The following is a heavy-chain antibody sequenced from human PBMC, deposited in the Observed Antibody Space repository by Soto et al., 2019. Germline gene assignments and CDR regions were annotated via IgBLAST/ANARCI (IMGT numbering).Heavy chain of an antibody. CDR3: ARSLCREGKFDALDI. CDR2: IIPILGIA. V-gene: IGHV1-69*02. CDR1: GGTFSSYT. Sequence: GASVKVSCKASGGTFSSYTISWVRQAPGQGLEWMGRIIPILGIANYAQKFQGRVTITADKSTSTAYMELSSLRSEDTAVYYCARSLCREGKFDALDISAQAVMVPVSS. J-gene: IGHJ3*02.